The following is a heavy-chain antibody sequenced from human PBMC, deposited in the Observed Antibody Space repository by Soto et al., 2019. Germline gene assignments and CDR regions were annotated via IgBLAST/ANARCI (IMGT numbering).Heavy chain of an antibody. V-gene: IGHV3-30*18. CDR1: GFTLSSYG. D-gene: IGHD3-3*01. Sequence: GGSLRLSCAASGFTLSSYGMHWVRQAPGKGLEWVAVISYDGSNKYYADSVKGRFTISRDNSKNTLYLQMNSLRAEDTAVYYCAKDRPNYDFWSGSGYYYYYGMDVWGQGTTVTVSS. CDR2: ISYDGSNK. J-gene: IGHJ6*02. CDR3: AKDRPNYDFWSGSGYYYYYGMDV.